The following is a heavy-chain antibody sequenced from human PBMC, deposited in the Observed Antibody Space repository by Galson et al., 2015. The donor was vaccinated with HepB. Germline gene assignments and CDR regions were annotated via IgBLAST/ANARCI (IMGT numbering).Heavy chain of an antibody. CDR2: ISFDGTNE. V-gene: IGHV3-30*18. Sequence: SLRLFCAASGFTFSSYGMHWVRQAPGKGLEWVAVISFDGTNEYYIDSVKGRFTVSRDSSQSTLYLQLNSLRSEDTATYYCAKDWGMDVWGQGTTVTVSS. J-gene: IGHJ6*02. CDR3: AKDWGMDV. CDR1: GFTFSSYG.